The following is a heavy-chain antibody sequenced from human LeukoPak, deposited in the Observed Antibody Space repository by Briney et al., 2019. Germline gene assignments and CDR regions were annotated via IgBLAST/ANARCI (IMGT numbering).Heavy chain of an antibody. CDR2: IYYSGST. V-gene: IGHV4-39*07. CDR3: ARGMEGITMVRGVIIAPFDY. J-gene: IGHJ4*02. CDR1: GGSISSSSYY. D-gene: IGHD3-10*01. Sequence: SETLSLTCTVSGGSISSSSYYWGWIRQPPGKGLEWIGSIYYSGSTYYNPSLKSRVTISVDTSKNQFSLKLSSVTAADTAVYYCARGMEGITMVRGVIIAPFDYWGQGTLVTVSS.